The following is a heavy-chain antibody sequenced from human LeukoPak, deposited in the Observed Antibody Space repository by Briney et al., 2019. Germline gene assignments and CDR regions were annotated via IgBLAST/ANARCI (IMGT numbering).Heavy chain of an antibody. D-gene: IGHD2-2*01. CDR3: ARDLKQRTPRRGMDV. Sequence: EASVKVSCKASGYTFTSYGISWVRQAPGQRLEWMGWISAYNGNTNYAQKLQGRVTMTTDTSTSTAYMELRSLRSDDTAVYYCARDLKQRTPRRGMDVWGQGTTVTVSS. CDR1: GYTFTSYG. J-gene: IGHJ6*02. CDR2: ISAYNGNT. V-gene: IGHV1-18*01.